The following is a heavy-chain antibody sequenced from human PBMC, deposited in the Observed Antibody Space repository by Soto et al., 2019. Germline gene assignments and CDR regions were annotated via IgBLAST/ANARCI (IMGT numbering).Heavy chain of an antibody. V-gene: IGHV1-69*12. CDR3: AKGAVAGTPTSYYYYGMDV. CDR1: GGTFRTYA. CDR2: IIPIFGTV. J-gene: IGHJ6*02. Sequence: QVQLLQSGAEVKKPGSSVRVSCEASGGTFRTYAISWVRQAPGQGLEWMGEIIPIFGTVNYAQKFQGRVTITADESTTTVYMDPRSLRSEDTAVYYWAKGAVAGTPTSYYYYGMDVWGQGTTVTVSS. D-gene: IGHD6-19*01.